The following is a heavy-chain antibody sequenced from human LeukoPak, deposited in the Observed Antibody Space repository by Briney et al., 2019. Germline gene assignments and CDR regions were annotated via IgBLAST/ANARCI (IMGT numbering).Heavy chain of an antibody. CDR2: IYYSGTT. V-gene: IGHV4-59*01. CDR3: VREIAARAFDY. CDR1: GVSLSSYY. D-gene: IGHD6-6*01. Sequence: SETLSLTCTVSGVSLSSYYWSWIRQPPGKGLEWIGYIYYSGTTNYNPSLNRLVTISVDTFTNQFSLNLSSVTTACAAGSVGVREIAARAFDYWGQGTLVTVSS. J-gene: IGHJ4*02.